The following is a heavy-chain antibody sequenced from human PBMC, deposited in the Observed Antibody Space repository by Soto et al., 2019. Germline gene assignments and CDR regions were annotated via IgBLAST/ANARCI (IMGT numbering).Heavy chain of an antibody. CDR3: EKDLDAYSSSWPADY. Sequence: GTLSLSGVASGLTFSSYGMHWVRQAPGKGLEWVALTSHDGSNKYYADSVKGRFTISRDNSKNTLYLQMNRLRAEDTAVYYCEKDLDAYSSSWPADYWGRGTLVTVSS. CDR1: GLTFSSYG. CDR2: TSHDGSNK. J-gene: IGHJ4*02. V-gene: IGHV3-30*18. D-gene: IGHD6-13*01.